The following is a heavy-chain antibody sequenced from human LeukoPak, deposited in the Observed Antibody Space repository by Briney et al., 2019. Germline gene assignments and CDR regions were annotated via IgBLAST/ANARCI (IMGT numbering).Heavy chain of an antibody. CDR1: GFTFSSYW. D-gene: IGHD1-1*01. CDR3: ARQFGTTGTTYYYYGMDV. J-gene: IGHJ6*04. CDR2: IKQDGSEK. Sequence: GGSLRLTCAASGFTFSSYWMSWVRQAPGKGLEWVANIKQDGSEKYYVDSVKGRFTISRDNAKNSLYLQMNSLRAEDTAVYYCARQFGTTGTTYYYYGMDVWGKGTTVTVSS. V-gene: IGHV3-7*03.